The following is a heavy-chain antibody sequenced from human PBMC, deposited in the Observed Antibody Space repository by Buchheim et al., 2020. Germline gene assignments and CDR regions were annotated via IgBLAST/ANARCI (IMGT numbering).Heavy chain of an antibody. D-gene: IGHD5-18*01. V-gene: IGHV3-30*04. J-gene: IGHJ4*02. CDR2: ISYDGSNK. Sequence: QVQLVESGGGVVQPGRSLRLSCAASGFTFRSYAMHWVRQAPGKGLEWVAVISYDGSNKYYADSVKGRFTISRHHSKNTLYLQMNSLRAEDTAVYYCARPLNTAMVGSPLDYWGQETL. CDR1: GFTFRSYA. CDR3: ARPLNTAMVGSPLDY.